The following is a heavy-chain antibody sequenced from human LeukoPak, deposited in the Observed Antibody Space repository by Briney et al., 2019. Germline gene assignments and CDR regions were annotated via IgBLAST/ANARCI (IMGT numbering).Heavy chain of an antibody. CDR2: IIPIFGTA. CDR3: ARASFAYYDGSGSTKDAFDI. J-gene: IGHJ3*02. V-gene: IGHV1-69*01. CDR1: LGTFSIYA. Sequence: SVKVSPTASLGTFSIYAISCVRQAPGQGRECVGGIIPIFGTANYAQKLQGRVTTTADESASTAYMELSSLRSEDTAVYYCARASFAYYDGSGSTKDAFDISGQRTMVTASS. D-gene: IGHD3-10*01.